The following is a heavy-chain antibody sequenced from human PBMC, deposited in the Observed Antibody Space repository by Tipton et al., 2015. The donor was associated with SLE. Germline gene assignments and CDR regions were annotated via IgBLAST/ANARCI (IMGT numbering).Heavy chain of an antibody. CDR1: GGSISSSSYY. J-gene: IGHJ5*02. D-gene: IGHD2-15*01. CDR3: ARGSLFVVVVTSWFDP. Sequence: TLSLTCTVSGGSISSSSYYWVWIRQPPGKGLEWIGSIYYSGSSYYNPSLKSRVTISVDTSKNQFSLRLTSVTAADTAVYYCARGSLFVVVVTSWFDPWGQGTLVTVSS. V-gene: IGHV4-39*07. CDR2: IYYSGSS.